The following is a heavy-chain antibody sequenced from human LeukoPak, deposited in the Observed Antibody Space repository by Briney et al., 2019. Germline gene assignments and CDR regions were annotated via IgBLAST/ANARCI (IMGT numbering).Heavy chain of an antibody. J-gene: IGHJ4*02. CDR2: IDYSGST. CDR1: GGSISSDY. Sequence: PSETLSLTCSVSGGSISSDYCSWIRQPPGKGLEWIGRIDYSGSTNYNPFLKSRVTISVDTSKNQFSLKLNSVTAADTAVYYCARLPRYGGYDHFDYWGQGILVIVSS. V-gene: IGHV4-59*12. CDR3: ARLPRYGGYDHFDY. D-gene: IGHD5-12*01.